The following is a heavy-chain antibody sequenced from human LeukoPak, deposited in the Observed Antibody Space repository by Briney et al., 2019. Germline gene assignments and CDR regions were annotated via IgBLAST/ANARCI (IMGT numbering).Heavy chain of an antibody. CDR2: ISTSSSYI. V-gene: IGHV3-21*01. J-gene: IGHJ3*02. CDR3: ARGRDGYNSDAFDI. CDR1: GFTFSSYA. D-gene: IGHD5-24*01. Sequence: PGGSLRLSCAASGFTFSSYAMNWVRQAPGKGLEWVSSISTSSSYIYYADSVKGRFTISRDNAKNSLYLQMNSLRAEDTAVYYCARGRDGYNSDAFDIWGQGTMVTVSS.